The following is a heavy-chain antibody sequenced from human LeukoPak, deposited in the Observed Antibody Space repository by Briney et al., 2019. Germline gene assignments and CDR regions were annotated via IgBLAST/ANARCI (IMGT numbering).Heavy chain of an antibody. CDR3: ARTRVPAATYFDY. J-gene: IGHJ4*02. V-gene: IGHV4-59*01. CDR1: GGCISSYY. CDR2: IYYSGST. D-gene: IGHD2-2*01. Sequence: SETLSLTCAVSGGCISSYYWTWIRQPPGKGLEWIGYIYYSGSTNYNPSLKSRVTISVDTSKNQFSLKLSSVTAADTAVYYCARTRVPAATYFDYWGQGTLVTVSS.